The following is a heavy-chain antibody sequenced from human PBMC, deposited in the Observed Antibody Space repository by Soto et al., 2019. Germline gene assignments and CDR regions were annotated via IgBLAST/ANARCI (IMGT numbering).Heavy chain of an antibody. Sequence: QVQLVESGGGVVQPGRSLRLSCAASGFTFSSYAMHWVRQAPGKGLEWVAVISYDGSNKYYADSVKGRFTISRDNSKNTLYLQMNSLRAEDTAVYYCAREPNEYSSVGVGGGGDNWFDPWGQGTLVTVSS. CDR3: AREPNEYSSVGVGGGGDNWFDP. D-gene: IGHD6-19*01. CDR2: ISYDGSNK. V-gene: IGHV3-30-3*01. CDR1: GFTFSSYA. J-gene: IGHJ5*02.